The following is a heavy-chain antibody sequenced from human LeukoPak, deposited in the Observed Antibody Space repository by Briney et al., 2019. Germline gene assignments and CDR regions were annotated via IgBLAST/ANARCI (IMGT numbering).Heavy chain of an antibody. V-gene: IGHV1-69*01. D-gene: IGHD3-16*01. Sequence: GSSVKVSCKASGGTFSSYAISWVRQAPGQGLEWMGGIIPIFGTANYAQKFQGRVTITADESTSTAYMELSSLRPEDTAVYYCARDPGGLHYYYGMDVWGQGTTVTVSS. CDR3: ARDPGGLHYYYGMDV. CDR2: IIPIFGTA. CDR1: GGTFSSYA. J-gene: IGHJ6*02.